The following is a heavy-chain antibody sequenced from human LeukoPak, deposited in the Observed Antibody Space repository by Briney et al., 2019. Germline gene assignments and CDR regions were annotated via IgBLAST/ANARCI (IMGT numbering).Heavy chain of an antibody. CDR2: IYSGGTT. V-gene: IGHV3-66*01. Sequence: GGSLRLSCAAPGFTVSSKYMSWVRQAPGKGLEWVSVIYSGGTTYYADSVKGRFTISRDNSKNTLYLQMNSLRAEDTAVYYCARDWSASRSDYYPLVYWGQGTLVTVSS. CDR3: ARDWSASRSDYYPLVY. J-gene: IGHJ4*02. CDR1: GFTVSSKY. D-gene: IGHD3-22*01.